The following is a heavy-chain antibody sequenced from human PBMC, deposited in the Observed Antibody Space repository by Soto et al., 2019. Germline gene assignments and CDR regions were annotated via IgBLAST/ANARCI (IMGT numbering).Heavy chain of an antibody. V-gene: IGHV1-69*13. D-gene: IGHD1-1*01. CDR1: GGTFSSYA. J-gene: IGHJ3*02. CDR3: ARELERMTPGAFDI. Sequence: SVKVSCKASGGTFSSYAISWVRQAPGQGLEWMGGIIPIFGTANYAQKFQGRVTITADESTSTAYMELSSLRSEDTAVYYCARELERMTPGAFDIWGQGTMVTVSS. CDR2: IIPIFGTA.